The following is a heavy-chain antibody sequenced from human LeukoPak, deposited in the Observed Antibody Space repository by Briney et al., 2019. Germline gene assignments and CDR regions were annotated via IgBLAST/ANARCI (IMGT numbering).Heavy chain of an antibody. D-gene: IGHD6-13*01. J-gene: IGHJ4*02. V-gene: IGHV3-23*01. CDR1: GFTFSNYA. CDR2: ISGSGGST. CDR3: AKSQSQTGSSWSFDY. Sequence: GGSLRLSCAASGFTFSNYAMSWVRQAPGKGLEGVSDISGSGGSTDYADSVKGRFTISRDNSKSTLYLQMNSLRAEDTAVYYCAKSQSQTGSSWSFDYWGQRTLVTVSS.